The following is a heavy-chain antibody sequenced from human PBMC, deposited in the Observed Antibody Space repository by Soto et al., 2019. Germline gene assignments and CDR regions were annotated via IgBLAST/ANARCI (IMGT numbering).Heavy chain of an antibody. CDR3: TTGITMVRGVSDY. CDR1: GFTFSNAW. Sequence: GGSLRLSCAASGFTFSNAWMSWVRQAPGKGLEWVGRIKSKTDGGTTDYAAPVKGRFTISRDDSKNTLYLQMNSLKTEDTAVYYCTTGITMVRGVSDYWGQGTLVTVSS. CDR2: IKSKTDGGTT. J-gene: IGHJ4*02. V-gene: IGHV3-15*01. D-gene: IGHD3-10*01.